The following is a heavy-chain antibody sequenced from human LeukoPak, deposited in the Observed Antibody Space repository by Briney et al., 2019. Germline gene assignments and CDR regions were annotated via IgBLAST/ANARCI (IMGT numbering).Heavy chain of an antibody. V-gene: IGHV3-74*01. CDR2: ICPDGTGI. CDR3: VRDFRSADY. Sequence: QPGGSLRLSCAASGFTFSSYAMHWVRQAPGKGPMWVSRICPDGTGISYADSVKARFTTSRDNAKNTVYLQMNSLREEDTAVYYCVRDFRSADYWGQGTLVTVSS. J-gene: IGHJ4*02. CDR1: GFTFSSYA.